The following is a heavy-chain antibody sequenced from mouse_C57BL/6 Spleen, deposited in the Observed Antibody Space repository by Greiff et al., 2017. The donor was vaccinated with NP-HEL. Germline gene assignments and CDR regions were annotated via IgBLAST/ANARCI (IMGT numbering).Heavy chain of an antibody. CDR1: GFTFTDYY. D-gene: IGHD1-1*01. CDR2: IRNKANGYTT. V-gene: IGHV7-3*01. Sequence: EVKLMESGGGLVQPGGSLSLSCAASGFTFTDYYMSWVRQPPGKALEWLGFIRNKANGYTTEYSASVKGRFTISRDNSQSILYLQMNALRAEDSATDDCARHYYGPHYFDDWGKGTTLTVSS. CDR3: ARHYYGPHYFDD. J-gene: IGHJ2*01.